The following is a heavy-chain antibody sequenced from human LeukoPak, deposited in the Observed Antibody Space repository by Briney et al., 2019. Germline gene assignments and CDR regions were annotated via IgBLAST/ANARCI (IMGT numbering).Heavy chain of an antibody. D-gene: IGHD3-22*01. CDR1: GFSFSNYD. V-gene: IGHV3-48*03. CDR3: ARRSSGYYYSFDY. Sequence: GGSLRLSCAASGFSFSNYDMNWVCQAPGKGLEWVSYIGSSGSNVYYAGSVKGRFTISRDNAKNSLCLQMNSLRAEDTAVYYCARRSSGYYYSFDYWGQGTLVTVSS. J-gene: IGHJ4*02. CDR2: IGSSGSNV.